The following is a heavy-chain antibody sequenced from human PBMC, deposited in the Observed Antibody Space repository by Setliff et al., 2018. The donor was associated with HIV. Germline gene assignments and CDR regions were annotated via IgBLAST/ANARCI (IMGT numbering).Heavy chain of an antibody. Sequence: SETLSLTCTVSGGSISNSRYYWRWIRQPPGKGLEWIGSIYYGGSTYYNPSLKSRVTISVDASKNQFSMKLSTVTAADAAVYYCASRVYYYDSSGYLREEGFDPWGQGTLVTVSS. D-gene: IGHD3-22*01. CDR1: GGSISNSRYY. V-gene: IGHV4-39*01. CDR2: IYYGGST. CDR3: ASRVYYYDSSGYLREEGFDP. J-gene: IGHJ5*02.